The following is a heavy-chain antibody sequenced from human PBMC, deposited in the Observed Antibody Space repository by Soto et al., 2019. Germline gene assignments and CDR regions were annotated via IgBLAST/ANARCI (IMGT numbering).Heavy chain of an antibody. CDR3: ARHYPIGNNWNYFDY. CDR2: IFYSGST. J-gene: IGHJ4*02. Sequence: SETLPLTCTVSGGSISSYYWGWIRQPPGKGLEWIGHIFYSGSTNYNPSLESRITISVDTSNNQFSLKLKSVTAADTALYYCARHYPIGNNWNYFDYWGQGTLVTVSS. D-gene: IGHD1-1*01. V-gene: IGHV4-59*08. CDR1: GGSISSYY.